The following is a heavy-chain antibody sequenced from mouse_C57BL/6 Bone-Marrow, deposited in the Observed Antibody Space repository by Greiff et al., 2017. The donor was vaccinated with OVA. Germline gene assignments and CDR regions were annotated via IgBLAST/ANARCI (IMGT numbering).Heavy chain of an antibody. Sequence: EVKLVESGEGLVKPGGSLKLSCAASGFTFSSYAMSWVRQTPEKRLEWVAYISSGGDYIYYADTVKGRFTISRDNARNTLYLQMSSLKSEDTAMYYWTRGHPGYYAMDYWGQGTSVTVSS. CDR2: ISSGGDYI. CDR1: GFTFSSYA. D-gene: IGHD3-1*01. V-gene: IGHV5-9-1*02. CDR3: TRGHPGYYAMDY. J-gene: IGHJ4*01.